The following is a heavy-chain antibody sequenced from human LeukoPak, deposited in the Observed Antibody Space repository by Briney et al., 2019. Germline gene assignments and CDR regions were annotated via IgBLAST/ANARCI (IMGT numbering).Heavy chain of an antibody. CDR1: GGTFSSYA. CDR2: IIPIFGTA. V-gene: IGHV1-69*05. J-gene: IGHJ4*02. D-gene: IGHD1-26*01. Sequence: VTSVKVSCKASGGTFSSYAISWVRQAPGQGLEWMGGIIPIFGTANYAQKFQGRVTITTDESTSTAYMELSSLRSEDTAVYYCARGSIKSGSYPSLFYWGQGTLVTVSS. CDR3: ARGSIKSGSYPSLFY.